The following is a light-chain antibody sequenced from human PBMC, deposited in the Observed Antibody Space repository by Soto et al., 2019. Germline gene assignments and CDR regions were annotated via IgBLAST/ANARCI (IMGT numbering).Light chain of an antibody. J-gene: IGLJ2*01. CDR1: SSDVGDYNF. CDR3: SSYTSSNTLE. CDR2: DVS. V-gene: IGLV2-14*03. Sequence: QSALTQPASVSGSPGQSITISCAGTSSDVGDYNFVAWYQQHPGEVPKLIIYDVSARPSGVSDRFSGSKSGNTASLTISGLQAEDKGDYYCSSYTSSNTLEFGGGTKLTVL.